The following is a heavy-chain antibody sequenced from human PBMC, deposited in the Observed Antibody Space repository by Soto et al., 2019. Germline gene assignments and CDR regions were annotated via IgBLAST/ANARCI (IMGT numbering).Heavy chain of an antibody. Sequence: SETLSLTCTVSGGSISDYYWSWVRQSPGKGLEWIGYVYYTGSTNYNPSLKTRVTISVDTSRNQFSLKLYSVTAADTAVYYCARGRVDIVAATSYGMDVWGQGTTVTVSS. CDR3: ARGRVDIVAATSYGMDV. J-gene: IGHJ6*02. CDR1: GGSISDYY. D-gene: IGHD5-12*01. V-gene: IGHV4-59*13. CDR2: VYYTGST.